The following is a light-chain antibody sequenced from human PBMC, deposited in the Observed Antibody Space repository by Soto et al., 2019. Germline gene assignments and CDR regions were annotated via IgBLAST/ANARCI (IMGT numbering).Light chain of an antibody. V-gene: IGLV2-23*02. CDR2: AVT. CDR1: SSDVGSYNL. J-gene: IGLJ2*01. Sequence: QSALTQPASASGSPGQSITISCTGTSSDVGSYNLVSWYQQHPGKAPKLMISAVTKRPAGVSSRFSGSKSGNTASLTISGLQAEDEADYYCSSYAGFNTVIFGGGTKLTVL. CDR3: SSYAGFNTVI.